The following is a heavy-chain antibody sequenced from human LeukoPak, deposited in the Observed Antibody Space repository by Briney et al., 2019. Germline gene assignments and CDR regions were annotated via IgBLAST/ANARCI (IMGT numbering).Heavy chain of an antibody. Sequence: GGSLRLSCAASGFTFSSYAMSWVRQAPGKGLEWVSAISGSGGSTYYADSVKGRFTISRDNSKNTLYLQVNSLRAEDTAVYYCAKGLGYCSSTSCYSNAFDIWGQGTMVTVSS. V-gene: IGHV3-23*01. J-gene: IGHJ3*02. CDR2: ISGSGGST. CDR1: GFTFSSYA. CDR3: AKGLGYCSSTSCYSNAFDI. D-gene: IGHD2-2*01.